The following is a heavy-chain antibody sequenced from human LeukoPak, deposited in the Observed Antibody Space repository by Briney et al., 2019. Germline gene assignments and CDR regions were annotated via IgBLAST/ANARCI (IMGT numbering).Heavy chain of an antibody. V-gene: IGHV4-4*07. D-gene: IGHD6-13*01. CDR2: IYTSGSN. J-gene: IGHJ4*02. CDR3: ARLTYSSSWYIKPYYFDY. CDR1: GGSISSYY. Sequence: SETLSLTCTVSGGSISSYYWSWIRQPAGKGLEWIGRIYTSGSNNYNPSLKSRVTMSVDTSKNQFSLKLSSVTAADTAVYYCARLTYSSSWYIKPYYFDYWGQGTLVTVSS.